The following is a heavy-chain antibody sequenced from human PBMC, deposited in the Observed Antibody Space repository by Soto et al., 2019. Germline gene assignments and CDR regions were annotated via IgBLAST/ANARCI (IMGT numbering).Heavy chain of an antibody. J-gene: IGHJ2*01. V-gene: IGHV3-53*01. CDR1: GFTVTNKY. CDR3: ARVDYGGYGWYFDL. Sequence: EVQLVESGGGLIQPGGSLRLSCAASGFTVTNKYMTWVRQAPGKGLEWVSVIYSGGSTSYADSVKGRFTISRDNSKNILYLQMHSLRAEDTAVYYCARVDYGGYGWYFDLWGRGTLVTVSS. D-gene: IGHD4-17*01. CDR2: IYSGGST.